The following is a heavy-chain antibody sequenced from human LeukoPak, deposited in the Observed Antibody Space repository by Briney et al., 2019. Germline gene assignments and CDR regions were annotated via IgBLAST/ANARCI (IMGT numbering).Heavy chain of an antibody. D-gene: IGHD3-22*01. CDR2: ISGSGGST. CDR1: GLTFSSYA. CDR3: AKLRLYYYDSSGYYGGFDY. V-gene: IGHV3-23*01. J-gene: IGHJ4*02. Sequence: GGSLRLSCAASGLTFSSYAMSWVRQAPGKGLEWVSAISGSGGSTYYAASVKGRFTISRDNSKNTLYLQMNSLRAEDTAVYYCAKLRLYYYDSSGYYGGFDYWGQGTLVTVSS.